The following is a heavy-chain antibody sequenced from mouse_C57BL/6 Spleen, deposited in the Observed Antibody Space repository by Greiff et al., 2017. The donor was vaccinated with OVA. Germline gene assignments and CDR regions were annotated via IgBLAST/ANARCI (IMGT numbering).Heavy chain of an antibody. D-gene: IGHD1-1*01. J-gene: IGHJ2*01. V-gene: IGHV1-82*01. CDR2: IYPGDGDT. CDR3: ARGYGSSYLYYFDY. Sequence: ESGPELVKPGASVKISCKASGYAFSSSWMNWVKQRPGKGLEWIGRIYPGDGDTNYNGKFKGKATLTADKSSSTAYMQLSSLTSEDSAVYFCARGYGSSYLYYFDYWGQGTTLTVSS. CDR1: GYAFSSSW.